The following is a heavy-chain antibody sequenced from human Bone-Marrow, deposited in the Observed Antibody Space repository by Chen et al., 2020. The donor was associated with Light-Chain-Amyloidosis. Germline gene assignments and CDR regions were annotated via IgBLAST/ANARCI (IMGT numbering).Heavy chain of an antibody. CDR1: GFNFSSFG. D-gene: IGHD1-26*01. J-gene: IGHJ4*02. Sequence: EVQLVESGGGLVQPGGSLRLSCATSGFNFSSFGMSWVRQAPGKGLEWVSTVSGSTVSTYYAGAVKGRFIISRDNSKNTLYLQMNSLRAEDTAVYYCARAPSGTHFHFDYWGQGTLVTVSS. CDR2: VSGSTVST. V-gene: IGHV3-23*04. CDR3: ARAPSGTHFHFDY.